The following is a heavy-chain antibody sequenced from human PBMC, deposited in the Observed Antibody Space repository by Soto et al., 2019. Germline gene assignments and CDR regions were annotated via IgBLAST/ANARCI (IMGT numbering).Heavy chain of an antibody. J-gene: IGHJ4*02. D-gene: IGHD2-2*01. V-gene: IGHV4-39*01. CDR2: IYSGGNT. Sequence: SETRCLTYTVSGGSITSHHYYWGWIRQPPGKGLEWIGSIYSGGNTYYNPSLRSRLTIFVDTAKNLISLKLSSVTAADSAIYYCGSGPSTTWIDNWGLGTQVTVSS. CDR1: GGSITSHHYY. CDR3: GSGPSTTWIDN.